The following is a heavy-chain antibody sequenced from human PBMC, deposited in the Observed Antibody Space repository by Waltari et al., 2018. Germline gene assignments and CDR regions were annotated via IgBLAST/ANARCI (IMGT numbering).Heavy chain of an antibody. CDR3: ARDRAYCGGDCYLFSNSGDY. CDR2: IKQDGSEK. V-gene: IGHV3-7*01. D-gene: IGHD2-21*02. Sequence: EVQLVESGGGLVQPGGSPSLSCAASGFTFSSYWMSWVRQAPGKGQGWVANIKQDGSEKYYVDSVKGRFIISRDNAKNSLYLQMNSLRAEDTAVYYCARDRAYCGGDCYLFSNSGDYWGQGTLVTVSS. J-gene: IGHJ4*02. CDR1: GFTFSSYW.